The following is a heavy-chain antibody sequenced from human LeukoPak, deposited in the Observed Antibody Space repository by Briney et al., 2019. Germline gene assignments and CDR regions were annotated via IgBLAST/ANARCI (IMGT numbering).Heavy chain of an antibody. D-gene: IGHD3-3*01. CDR1: GYTFTSYD. J-gene: IGHJ6*02. CDR3: ARAPVTYYDFWSGYSYYYYGMDV. CDR2: MNPNSGNT. Sequence: ASVKVSCKASGYTFTSYDINWVRQATGQGLEWMGWMNPNSGNTGYAQKFQGRVTMTRNTSISTAYMELSSLRSEDTAVYYCARAPVTYYDFWSGYSYYYYGMDVWGQGTTVTVSS. V-gene: IGHV1-8*01.